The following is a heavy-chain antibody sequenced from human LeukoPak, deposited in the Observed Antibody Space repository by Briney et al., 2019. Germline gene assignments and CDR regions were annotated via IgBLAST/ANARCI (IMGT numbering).Heavy chain of an antibody. CDR1: GFTFSSYA. CDR2: IWFDGSEK. CDR3: ATGSKGSGSFYINDY. D-gene: IGHD3-10*01. V-gene: IGHV3-33*08. J-gene: IGHJ4*02. Sequence: GGSLRLSCAASGFTFSSYAMHWVRQAPGKGLEWVAVIWFDGSEKYYADSVKGRFTISRDNSKNTLYLQMNSLRAEDTAVYYCATGSKGSGSFYINDYWGLGTLVTVSS.